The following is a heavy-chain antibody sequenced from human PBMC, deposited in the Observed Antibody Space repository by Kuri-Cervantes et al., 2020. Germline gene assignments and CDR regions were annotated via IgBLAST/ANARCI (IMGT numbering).Heavy chain of an antibody. CDR2: INPSGGST. D-gene: IGHD6-19*01. CDR3: ARAANGIAVAGRGYYFDY. V-gene: IGHV1-46*01. J-gene: IGHJ4*02. CDR1: GYTLTGYY. Sequence: ASVKVSCKASGYTLTGYYMHWVRQAPGQGLEWMGIINPSGGSTSYAQKFQGRVTMTRDTSTSTVYMELSSLRSEDTAVYYCARAANGIAVAGRGYYFDYWGQGTLVTVSS.